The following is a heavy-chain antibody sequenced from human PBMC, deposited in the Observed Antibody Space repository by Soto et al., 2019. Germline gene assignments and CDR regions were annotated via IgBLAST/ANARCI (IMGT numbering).Heavy chain of an antibody. J-gene: IGHJ4*02. CDR3: ARGGAMIVVVPGTFDY. CDR1: GGSFGGYY. D-gene: IGHD3-22*01. Sequence: SETLSLTCAVYGGSFGGYYWSWIRQPPGKGLEWIGEINHSGSTNYNPSLKSRVTISVDTSKNQFSLKLSSVTAADTAVYYCARGGAMIVVVPGTFDYWRQGTLVTV. CDR2: INHSGST. V-gene: IGHV4-34*01.